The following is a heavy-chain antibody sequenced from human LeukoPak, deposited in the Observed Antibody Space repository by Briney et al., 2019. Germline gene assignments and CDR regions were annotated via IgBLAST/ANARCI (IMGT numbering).Heavy chain of an antibody. CDR2: IYYSGST. V-gene: IGHV4-59*01. Sequence: KSSETLSLTCTVSGDSISSYYWSWVRQPPGKGLEWIGYIYYSGSTNHNPSLKSRVTISVDTSKNQSSLKLSSVTAADTAVYYCARGHYYMDVWGKGTTVTVSS. CDR1: GDSISSYY. J-gene: IGHJ6*03. CDR3: ARGHYYMDV.